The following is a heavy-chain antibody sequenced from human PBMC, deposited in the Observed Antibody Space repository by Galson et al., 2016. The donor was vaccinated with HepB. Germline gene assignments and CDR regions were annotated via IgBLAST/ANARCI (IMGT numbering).Heavy chain of an antibody. CDR1: GGTFTTYP. V-gene: IGHV1-69*02. CDR3: AKPSSGWANDAFDI. Sequence: KVSCKASGGTFTTYPITWVRQAPGQGPECLGRIIPLLGIPEYAQKFQGRLTITADKSTSTTYMELTSLRSEDTAVYYCAKPSSGWANDAFDIWGQGTMVTVAS. J-gene: IGHJ3*02. D-gene: IGHD6-19*01. CDR2: IIPLLGIP.